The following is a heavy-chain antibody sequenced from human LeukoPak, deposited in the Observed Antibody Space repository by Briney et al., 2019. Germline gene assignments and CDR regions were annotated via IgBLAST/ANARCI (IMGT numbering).Heavy chain of an antibody. Sequence: SVKVSRKASGGTFSSYTISWVRQAPGQGLEWMGRIIPILGIANYAQKFQGRVTITADKSTSTAYMELSSLRSEDTAVYYCARDRRMITFGGVPRFDYYYYGMDVWGQGTTVTVSS. D-gene: IGHD3-16*01. CDR1: GGTFSSYT. CDR2: IIPILGIA. J-gene: IGHJ6*02. CDR3: ARDRRMITFGGVPRFDYYYYGMDV. V-gene: IGHV1-69*04.